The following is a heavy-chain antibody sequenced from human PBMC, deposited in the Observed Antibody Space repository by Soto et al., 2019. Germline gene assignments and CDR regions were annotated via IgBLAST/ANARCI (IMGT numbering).Heavy chain of an antibody. Sequence: PGGSLRLSCAASGFTVSSNYMSWVRQAPGKGLEWVSVIYSGGSTYYADSVKGRFTISRDTSKNTLYLQLNTPRAEDTAVYYWARAPGTKLEYWGQGTMVTV. CDR2: IYSGGST. V-gene: IGHV3-66*01. CDR3: ARAPGTKLEY. J-gene: IGHJ4*02. D-gene: IGHD6-13*01. CDR1: GFTVSSNY.